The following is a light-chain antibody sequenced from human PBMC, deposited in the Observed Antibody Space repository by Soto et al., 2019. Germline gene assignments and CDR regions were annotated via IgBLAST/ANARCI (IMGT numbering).Light chain of an antibody. CDR3: QQYDSSPIT. CDR1: QSITNR. V-gene: IGKV1-5*01. Sequence: DIQMTQAPSTLSASFGDRVTITCRASQSITNRLAWYQQKPGKAPKSLIYAASSLQSGVPSRFSGSGSGTDFTLTISRLEPEDFAVYYCQQYDSSPITFGQGTRLEIK. J-gene: IGKJ5*01. CDR2: AAS.